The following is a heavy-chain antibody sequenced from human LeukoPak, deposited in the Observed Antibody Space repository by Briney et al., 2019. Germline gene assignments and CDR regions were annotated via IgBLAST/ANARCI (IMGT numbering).Heavy chain of an antibody. CDR3: ARGYSSDGAFDY. J-gene: IGHJ4*02. Sequence: PSETLSLTCTVSGGSISSSSYYWGWIRQPPGKGLEWIGSIYYSGSTYYNPSLKSRVTISVDTSKNQFSLKLSSVTAADTAVYYCARGYSSDGAFDYWGQGTLVTVSS. CDR1: GGSISSSSYY. V-gene: IGHV4-39*07. CDR2: IYYSGST. D-gene: IGHD3-22*01.